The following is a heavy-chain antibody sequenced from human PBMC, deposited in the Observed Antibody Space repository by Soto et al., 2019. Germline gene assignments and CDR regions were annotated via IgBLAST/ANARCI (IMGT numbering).Heavy chain of an antibody. V-gene: IGHV1-18*01. J-gene: IGHJ6*02. D-gene: IGHD3-9*01. CDR3: GREGQRLAQEDYYQFNGMDV. CDR1: GYNFTRFG. CDR2: MGAHSGQT. Sequence: QFQLVQSGAEVKKPGASVKVSCKASGYNFTRFGISWVRQAPGQGLEWMGWMGAHSGQTRYGPKFQGRLSMTTDASMSTAYIDLRSLRSDDTALYYCGREGQRLAQEDYYQFNGMDVWGQGTTVIVSS.